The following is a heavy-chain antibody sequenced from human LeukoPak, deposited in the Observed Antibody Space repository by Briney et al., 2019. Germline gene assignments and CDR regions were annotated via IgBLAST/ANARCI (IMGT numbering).Heavy chain of an antibody. D-gene: IGHD3-10*01. CDR2: TYTSGST. CDR1: GGSISSYY. CDR3: ASTRITMVRGVIITNPYNWFDP. Sequence: SETLSLTCTVSGGSISSYYWSWIRQPAGKGLEWIGRTYTSGSTNYNPSLKSRVTMSVDTSKNQFSLKLSSVTAADTAVYYCASTRITMVRGVIITNPYNWFDPWGQGTLVTVSS. J-gene: IGHJ5*02. V-gene: IGHV4-4*07.